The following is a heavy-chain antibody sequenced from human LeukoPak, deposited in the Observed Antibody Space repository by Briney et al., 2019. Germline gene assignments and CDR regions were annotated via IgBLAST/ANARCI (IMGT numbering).Heavy chain of an antibody. CDR2: ISYDGSDK. CDR1: GFPFSSYG. D-gene: IGHD3-10*01. CDR3: AKCRGSGSSPDYYYGLDV. Sequence: SGRSLKLSCAASGFPFSSYGIHWVRQAPGKGLEWVTVISYDGSDKYYADSVKGRFTISRDNAKNTLYLQMNSLRPEDTAVYYCAKCRGSGSSPDYYYGLDVWGQGITVTVSS. V-gene: IGHV3-30*18. J-gene: IGHJ6*02.